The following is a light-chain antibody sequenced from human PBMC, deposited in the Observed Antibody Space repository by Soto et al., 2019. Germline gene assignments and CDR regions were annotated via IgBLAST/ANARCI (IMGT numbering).Light chain of an antibody. CDR2: GAS. V-gene: IGKV3-15*01. J-gene: IGKJ1*01. Sequence: EMVMTQSPATLSVSPGERATLSCRASQSVSSNLAWYQQKPGQAPRLLIYGASSRATGIPARFSGSGSGTDFTLTNSSLQSEDFAVYYCQQYNNWPGTFGQGTKVEIK. CDR3: QQYNNWPGT. CDR1: QSVSSN.